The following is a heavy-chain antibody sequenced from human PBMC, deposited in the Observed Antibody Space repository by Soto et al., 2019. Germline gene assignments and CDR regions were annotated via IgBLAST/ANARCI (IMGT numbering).Heavy chain of an antibody. CDR1: GASIYNGGYF. Sequence: SETLSLTWSVSGASIYNGGYFWSWIRQSPGKGLEWIGHIHNSGSPYNNPSLKSRVTIAVDTSKNQFSLTLSSVTAADTAVYYCARHLGYCSSASCYDFMDVWGQGTTVTVSS. D-gene: IGHD2-2*01. CDR2: IHNSGSP. J-gene: IGHJ6*02. CDR3: ARHLGYCSSASCYDFMDV. V-gene: IGHV4-30-4*01.